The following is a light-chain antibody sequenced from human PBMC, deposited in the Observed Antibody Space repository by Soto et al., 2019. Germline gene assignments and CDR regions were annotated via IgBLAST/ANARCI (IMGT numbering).Light chain of an antibody. CDR2: GAS. J-gene: IGKJ1*01. Sequence: EIVLTQSPGTLSLSPGERATLSCRASQSVSGSYLAWYQHKPGQAPRLLFYGASNRATGIPDRFSGSGSGTDFTLTISRLEPEDFAVYYCHQYVSSPRTFGQGTKEEIK. CDR3: HQYVSSPRT. CDR1: QSVSGSY. V-gene: IGKV3-20*01.